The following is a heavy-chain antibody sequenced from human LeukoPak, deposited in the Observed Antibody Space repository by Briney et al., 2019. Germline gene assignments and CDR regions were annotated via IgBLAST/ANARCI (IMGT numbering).Heavy chain of an antibody. CDR3: AKDLSPSFSWPFDY. Sequence: PGGSLRLSCAASGFTFSSYSMNWVRQAPGKGLEWVSSISSSSSYIYYADSVKGRFTISRDDSKNTLYLQMSSLTIEDTAVYSCAKDLSPSFSWPFDYWGRGTLVTVSS. J-gene: IGHJ4*02. CDR1: GFTFSSYS. V-gene: IGHV3-21*01. D-gene: IGHD2/OR15-2a*01. CDR2: ISSSSSYI.